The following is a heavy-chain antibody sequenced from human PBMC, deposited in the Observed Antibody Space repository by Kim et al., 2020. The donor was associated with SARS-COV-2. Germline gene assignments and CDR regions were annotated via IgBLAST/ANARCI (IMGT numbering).Heavy chain of an antibody. D-gene: IGHD6-13*01. Sequence: VKGRFTNSRDTAKNSLYLQMNTLGAEDTAVYYCAARIAAAGTFYYYGMDVWGQGTTVTVSS. J-gene: IGHJ6*02. CDR3: AARIAAAGTFYYYGMDV. V-gene: IGHV3-11*04.